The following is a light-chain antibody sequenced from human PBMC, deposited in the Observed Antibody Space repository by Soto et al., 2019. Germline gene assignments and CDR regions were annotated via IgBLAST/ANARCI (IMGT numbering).Light chain of an antibody. CDR1: TSDIGTYNY. CDR2: EVN. J-gene: IGLJ2*01. CDR3: CSYTSSTTPL. V-gene: IGLV2-14*01. Sequence: QSALTQPASVSGSPGQSITVSCTGTTSDIGTYNYVSWYQQHPGKAPKLIIYEVNNRPSGVSNRFSGSKSANTASLTISGLQAEDEADYYCCSYTSSTTPLFGGGTKLTVL.